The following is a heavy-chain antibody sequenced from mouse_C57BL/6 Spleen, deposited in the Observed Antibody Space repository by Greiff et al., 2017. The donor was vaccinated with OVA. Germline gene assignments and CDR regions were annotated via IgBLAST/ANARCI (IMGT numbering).Heavy chain of an antibody. Sequence: QVQLKQPGAELVRPGSSVKLSCKASGYTFTSYWMDWVKQRPGQGLEWIGNIYPSDSETHYNQKFKDKATLTVDKSSSTAYMQLSSLTSEDSAVYYCARSAGPSFAYWGQGTPLTVSS. J-gene: IGHJ2*01. CDR1: GYTFTSYW. V-gene: IGHV1-61*01. D-gene: IGHD1-2*01. CDR3: ARSAGPSFAY. CDR2: IYPSDSET.